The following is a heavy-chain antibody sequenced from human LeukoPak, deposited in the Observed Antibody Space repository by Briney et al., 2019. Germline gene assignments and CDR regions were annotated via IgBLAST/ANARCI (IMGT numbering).Heavy chain of an antibody. V-gene: IGHV1-3*01. CDR1: GYTFTSYA. D-gene: IGHD3-22*01. CDR2: INAGNGNT. Sequence: ASVRVSCKASGYTFTSYAMHWVRQAPGQRLEWMGWINAGNGNTKYSQKFQGRVTITRDTSASTAYMELGSLRSEDTAVYYCARTYYYDSSGYYHFDYWGQGTLVTVSS. J-gene: IGHJ4*02. CDR3: ARTYYYDSSGYYHFDY.